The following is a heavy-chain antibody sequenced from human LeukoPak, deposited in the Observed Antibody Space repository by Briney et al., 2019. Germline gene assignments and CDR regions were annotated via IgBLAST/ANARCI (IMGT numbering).Heavy chain of an antibody. D-gene: IGHD5-18*01. V-gene: IGHV1-18*01. CDR1: GYIFTSYG. J-gene: IGHJ5*02. CDR2: ISAYNGNT. Sequence: ASVKASCKASGYIFTSYGISWVRQAPGQGLEWMGWISAYNGNTNYAQKLQGRVTMTTDTSTRTAYMELRSLRSDDTAVYYCARDANTAMARPSRPFDPWGQGTLVTVSS. CDR3: ARDANTAMARPSRPFDP.